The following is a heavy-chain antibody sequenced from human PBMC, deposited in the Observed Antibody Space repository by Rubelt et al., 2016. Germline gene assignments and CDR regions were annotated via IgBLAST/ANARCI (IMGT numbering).Heavy chain of an antibody. CDR3: ARHQLEPNYYYYGMDV. CDR1: GYTFTSYY. J-gene: IGHJ6*02. Sequence: QVQLVQSGAEVKKPGASVKVSCKASGYTFTSYYMHWVRQAPGQGLEWMGWISAYNGNTNYAQKLQGRVTMTTDTSTSTAYMELSRLRSDDTAVYYCARHQLEPNYYYYGMDVWGQGTTVTVSS. V-gene: IGHV1-18*04. CDR2: ISAYNGNT. D-gene: IGHD1-1*01.